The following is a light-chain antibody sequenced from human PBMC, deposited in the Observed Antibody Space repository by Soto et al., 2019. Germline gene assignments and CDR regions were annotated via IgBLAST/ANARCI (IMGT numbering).Light chain of an antibody. Sequence: EIVLTQSPGTLSLSPGERATLSCRASQSVSSSYFAWYQQKPGQAPKRLIYGASSRATGIPDRFSGSGSGTDFTLIISRLEPEDFAVYYCQQYGMSPRTFGQGTKVEIK. V-gene: IGKV3-20*01. CDR2: GAS. J-gene: IGKJ1*01. CDR3: QQYGMSPRT. CDR1: QSVSSSY.